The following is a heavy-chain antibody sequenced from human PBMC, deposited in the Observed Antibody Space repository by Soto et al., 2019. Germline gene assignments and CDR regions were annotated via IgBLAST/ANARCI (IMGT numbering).Heavy chain of an antibody. CDR2: IYNSEST. CDR1: GGSISNYY. Sequence: SETLSLTCSVSGGSISNYYWTWIRQPPGKGLEWIGHIYNSESTNYNPSLNSRVTILLDTSKKQFSLILSSVTAADTAVFYCAREVNNYYGMDVWGQGTTVTVSS. J-gene: IGHJ6*02. V-gene: IGHV4-4*08. CDR3: AREVNNYYGMDV.